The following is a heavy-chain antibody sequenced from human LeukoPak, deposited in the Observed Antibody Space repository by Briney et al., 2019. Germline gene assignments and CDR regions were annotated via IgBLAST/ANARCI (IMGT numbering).Heavy chain of an antibody. Sequence: GGSLRLSCAASGFTFSTYSMNWVRQAPGKGLEWVSSIASSSNIYYADSVKGRFTISRDNAKNSLYLQMNSLRAEDTAVYYCARAGYVVVTASGAFDIWGQGTMVTVSS. D-gene: IGHD2-21*02. J-gene: IGHJ3*02. CDR3: ARAGYVVVTASGAFDI. CDR2: IASSSNI. CDR1: GFTFSTYS. V-gene: IGHV3-21*01.